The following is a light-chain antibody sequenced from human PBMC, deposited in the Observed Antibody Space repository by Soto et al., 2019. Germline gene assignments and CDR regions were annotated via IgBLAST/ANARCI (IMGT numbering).Light chain of an antibody. J-gene: IGKJ4*01. CDR3: QQYNNWPPT. CDR2: GAS. V-gene: IGKV3-15*01. CDR1: QTINSN. Sequence: DIVMAQSPAALSVSPGGRATLSCKASQTINSNFAWYQQKPGQAPRLLISGASTRATGVPARFSGSGSGTEFTLTISGLQSEDFAVYHCQQYNNWPPTFGGGTRVEIK.